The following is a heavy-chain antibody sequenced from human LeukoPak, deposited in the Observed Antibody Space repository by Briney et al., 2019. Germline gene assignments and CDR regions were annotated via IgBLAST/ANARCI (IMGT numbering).Heavy chain of an antibody. CDR2: ISGSGGST. CDR1: GFTFSNYA. V-gene: IGHV3-23*01. Sequence: SGGSLRLSCAASGFTFSNYAMSWVRQAPGKGLEWASAISGSGGSTYYADSVKGRFTISRDNSKNTLYLQMISLRAEDTAVYYCAKGEGSGYYTPLSYWGQGTLVTVSS. CDR3: AKGEGSGYYTPLSY. J-gene: IGHJ4*02. D-gene: IGHD3-22*01.